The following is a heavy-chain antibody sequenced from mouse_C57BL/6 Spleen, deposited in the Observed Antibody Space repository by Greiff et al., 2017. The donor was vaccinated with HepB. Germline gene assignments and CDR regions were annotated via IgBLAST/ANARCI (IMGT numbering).Heavy chain of an antibody. CDR3: ARRAYRTWFAY. J-gene: IGHJ3*01. CDR2: ISDGGSYT. Sequence: VQLKESGGGLVKPGGSLKLSCAASGFTFSSYAMSWVRQTPEKRLEWVATISDGGSYTYYPDNVKGRFTISRDNAKNNLYLQMSHLKSEDTAMYYCARRAYRTWFAYWGQGTLVTVSA. D-gene: IGHD2-10*01. CDR1: GFTFSSYA. V-gene: IGHV5-4*01.